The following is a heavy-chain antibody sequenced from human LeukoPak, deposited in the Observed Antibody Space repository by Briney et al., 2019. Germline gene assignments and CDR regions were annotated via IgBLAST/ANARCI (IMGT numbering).Heavy chain of an antibody. CDR1: GGSFSGYY. CDR3: ARANPVLMVSKYFQH. V-gene: IGHV4-34*01. D-gene: IGHD2-8*01. CDR2: INHSGST. J-gene: IGHJ1*01. Sequence: SETLSLTCAVYGGSFSGYYWSCIRQPPGKGLEWIGEINHSGSTNYNPSLKSRVTISVDTSKNQFSLKLSSVTAADTAVYYCARANPVLMVSKYFQHWGQGTLVTVSS.